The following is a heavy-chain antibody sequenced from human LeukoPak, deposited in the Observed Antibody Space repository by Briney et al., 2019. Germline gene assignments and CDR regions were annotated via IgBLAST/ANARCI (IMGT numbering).Heavy chain of an antibody. D-gene: IGHD3-16*02. V-gene: IGHV4-39*01. Sequence: SETLSLTCTVSGGSISSSSYYWGWIRQPPGKGLEWIGSIYYSGSTYYNPSLKSRVTISVDTSKNQFSLKLSSVTAADTAVYHCVRLSGSTGWFDPWGQGTLVIVSS. CDR2: IYYSGST. CDR1: GGSISSSSYY. J-gene: IGHJ5*02. CDR3: VRLSGSTGWFDP.